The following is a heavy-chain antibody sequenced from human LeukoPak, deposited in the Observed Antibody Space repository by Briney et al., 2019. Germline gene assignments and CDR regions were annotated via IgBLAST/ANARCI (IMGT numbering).Heavy chain of an antibody. D-gene: IGHD6-19*01. J-gene: IGHJ4*02. V-gene: IGHV3-23*01. CDR3: AKDRPGRIAVAAIFDY. Sequence: GGSLRLSCAASGFTFSSYAMSWVRQAPGKGLELVSAISGSGGSTYYADSAKGRFTISRDNSKNTLYLQMNSLRAEDTAVYYCAKDRPGRIAVAAIFDYWGQGTLVTVSS. CDR1: GFTFSSYA. CDR2: ISGSGGST.